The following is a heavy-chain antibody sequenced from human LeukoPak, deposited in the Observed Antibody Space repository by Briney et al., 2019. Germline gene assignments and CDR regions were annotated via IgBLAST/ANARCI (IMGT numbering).Heavy chain of an antibody. CDR2: IYYSGTT. Sequence: SETLSLTCTVSGGSITSSTYYWAWIRQPPGKGLEWIGSIYYSGTTYYNPSLKSRVTISLDTSKNQFSLKLTSVTAADTAVYYCARMGAAATYYFDYWGQGTLVTVSS. CDR1: GGSITSSTYY. CDR3: ARMGAAATYYFDY. J-gene: IGHJ4*02. D-gene: IGHD6-25*01. V-gene: IGHV4-39*07.